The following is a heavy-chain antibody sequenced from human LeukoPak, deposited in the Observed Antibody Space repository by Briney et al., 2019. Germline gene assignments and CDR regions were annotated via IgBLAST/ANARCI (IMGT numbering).Heavy chain of an antibody. J-gene: IGHJ4*02. CDR3: AKGQRPYSSSWYDY. Sequence: GGSLRLSCAASGFTFSSYAMTWVRQAPGKGLEWVSIISGSGGSTSYADSVKGRFTISRDNSKNTLYLQMNSLRAEDTAVYYCAKGQRPYSSSWYDYWGQGTLVTVSS. CDR2: ISGSGGST. CDR1: GFTFSSYA. V-gene: IGHV3-23*01. D-gene: IGHD6-13*01.